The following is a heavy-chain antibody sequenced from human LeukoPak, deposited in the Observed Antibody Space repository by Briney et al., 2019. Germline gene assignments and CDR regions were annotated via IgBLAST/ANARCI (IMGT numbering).Heavy chain of an antibody. CDR3: ARDRMVRGIDY. CDR1: GGSISSSSYY. D-gene: IGHD3-10*01. V-gene: IGHV4-39*07. CDR2: IYYSGST. Sequence: SETLSLTRTVSGGSISSSSYYWGWIRQPPGKGLEWIGSIYYSGSTYYNPSLKSRVTISADTSKNQFSLKLSSVTAADTAVYYCARDRMVRGIDYWGQGTLVTVSS. J-gene: IGHJ4*02.